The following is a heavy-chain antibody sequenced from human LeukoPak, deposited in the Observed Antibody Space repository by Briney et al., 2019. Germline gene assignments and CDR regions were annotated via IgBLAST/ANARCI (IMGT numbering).Heavy chain of an antibody. CDR2: INYSGRT. CDR3: ARESEYYDILTGLPLNYGMDV. J-gene: IGHJ6*02. CDR1: GGSISTYY. V-gene: IGHV4-59*01. Sequence: SETLSLTCTVSGGSISTYYWSWVRQPPGKGLEWIGYINYSGRTNANSSLKSRVAISVDTSKNQFSLRLSSVTAADTAVYYCARESEYYDILTGLPLNYGMDVWGQGTTVTVSS. D-gene: IGHD3-9*01.